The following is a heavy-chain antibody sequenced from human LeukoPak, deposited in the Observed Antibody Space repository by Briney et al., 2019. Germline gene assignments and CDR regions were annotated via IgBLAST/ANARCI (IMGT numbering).Heavy chain of an antibody. D-gene: IGHD2-15*01. CDR2: IYHSGST. CDR1: GYSISSGYY. V-gene: IGHV4-38-2*02. Sequence: SETLSLTCTVSGYSISSGYYWGWIRQPPGKGLEWIGRIYHSGSTYYNPSLKRRVTISVDTSKNQFSLKLSSVTAADTAVYYCARCRGVVVVAALNAFDIWGQGTMVTVSS. CDR3: ARCRGVVVVAALNAFDI. J-gene: IGHJ3*02.